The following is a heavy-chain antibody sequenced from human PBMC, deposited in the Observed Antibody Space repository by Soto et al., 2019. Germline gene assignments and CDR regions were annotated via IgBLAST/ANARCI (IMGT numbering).Heavy chain of an antibody. J-gene: IGHJ4*02. D-gene: IGHD6-13*01. V-gene: IGHV3-48*02. CDR3: ARGSSNWAYYFDF. CDR1: GVTFSDSS. CDR2: ISGSSKTI. Sequence: PGGSLRLSCAASGVTFSDSSMNWVRQAPGKGLEWVSYISGSSKTIYYADSVKGRFTISRDNAKNSVYLQMNSLRDDDTAVYYCARGSSNWAYYFDFWGQGTLVTVSS.